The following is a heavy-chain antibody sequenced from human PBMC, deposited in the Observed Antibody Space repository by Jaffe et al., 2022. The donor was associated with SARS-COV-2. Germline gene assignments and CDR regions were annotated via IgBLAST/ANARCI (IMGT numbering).Heavy chain of an antibody. CDR1: GYTFTSYG. Sequence: QVQLVQSGAEVKKPGASVKVSCKASGYTFTSYGISWVRQAPGQGLEWMGWISAYNGNTNYAQKLQGRVTMTTDTSTSTAYMELRSLRSDDTAVYYCARERVVYYYDSSGYPLLAYYYGMDVWGQGTTVTVSS. CDR2: ISAYNGNT. D-gene: IGHD3-22*01. V-gene: IGHV1-18*01. J-gene: IGHJ6*02. CDR3: ARERVVYYYDSSGYPLLAYYYGMDV.